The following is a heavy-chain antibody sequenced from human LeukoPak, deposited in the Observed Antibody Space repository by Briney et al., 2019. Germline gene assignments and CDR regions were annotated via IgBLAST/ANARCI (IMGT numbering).Heavy chain of an antibody. CDR1: GFTFSSYS. J-gene: IGHJ4*02. Sequence: GGSLRLSCAASGFTFSSYSMNWVRQAPGKGLEWVSSISSSSSYIYYADSVKGRFTISRDNAKNSPYLQMNSLRAEDTAVYYCARVGRYYYDSSGYYIFDYWGQGTLVTVSS. CDR2: ISSSSSYI. D-gene: IGHD3-22*01. CDR3: ARVGRYYYDSSGYYIFDY. V-gene: IGHV3-21*01.